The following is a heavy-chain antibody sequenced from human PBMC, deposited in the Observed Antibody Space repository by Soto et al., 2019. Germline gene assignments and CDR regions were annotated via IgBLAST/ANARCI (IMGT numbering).Heavy chain of an antibody. J-gene: IGHJ4*02. D-gene: IGHD7-27*01. CDR3: AHSLIPNWGSRGAFDY. CDR1: GFSLSTSGVG. Sequence: QITLKESGPTLVKPTQTLTLTCTFSGFSLSTSGVGVGWIRQPPGKALEWLALIYWDDDKRYSPSLKSRITITMDTSKNQMVLAMTNLDPVDTATYYCAHSLIPNWGSRGAFDYWGQGTLVTVSS. CDR2: IYWDDDK. V-gene: IGHV2-5*02.